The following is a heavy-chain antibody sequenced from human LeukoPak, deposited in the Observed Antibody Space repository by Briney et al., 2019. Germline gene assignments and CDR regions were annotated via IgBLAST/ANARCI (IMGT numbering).Heavy chain of an antibody. CDR2: INSEGTST. V-gene: IGHV3-74*01. CDR3: ARAIHLVGAFDI. CDR1: GFTFSSYW. Sequence: GGSLRLSCAASGFTFSSYWMHWVRQAPGRWLVCVSRINSEGTSTSYADSVKGRFTISRDNAKNTLYLQMNSLRAEDTAVYYCARAIHLVGAFDIWGQGTMVTVSS. D-gene: IGHD1-26*01. J-gene: IGHJ3*02.